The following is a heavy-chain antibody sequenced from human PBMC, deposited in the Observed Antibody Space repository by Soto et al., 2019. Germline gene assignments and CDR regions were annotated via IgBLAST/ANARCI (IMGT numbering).Heavy chain of an antibody. V-gene: IGHV4-30-2*01. CDR3: ARGPPLLW. Sequence: PSETLSLTCAVSGGSISSGGYSWSWIRQPPGKGLECIGYIYHSGSTYYNPSLKSRVTISVDRSKNQFSLKLSSVTAADTAVYYCARGPPLLWWSQGTRVTESS. J-gene: IGHJ4*02. D-gene: IGHD2-21*01. CDR2: IYHSGST. CDR1: GGSISSGGYS.